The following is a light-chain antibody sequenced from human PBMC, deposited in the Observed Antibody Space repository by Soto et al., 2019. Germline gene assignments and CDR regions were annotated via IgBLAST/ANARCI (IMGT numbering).Light chain of an antibody. J-gene: IGKJ1*01. Sequence: DSQIALFPSPLSGSLGDRVTITCRASQTIRSWLAWYQQKPGEAPKLLIYDASALPRGVPSRFSGGSSGTKSPPISRIEPEDDVVSYCWQHYDSFSAFGRATKM. CDR1: QTIRSW. CDR2: DAS. V-gene: IGKV1-5*01. CDR3: QHYDSFSA.